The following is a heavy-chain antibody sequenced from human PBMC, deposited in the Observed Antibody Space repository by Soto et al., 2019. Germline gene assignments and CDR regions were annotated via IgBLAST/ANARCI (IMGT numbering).Heavy chain of an antibody. V-gene: IGHV4-31*03. Sequence: QVQLQESGPGLVKPSQTLSLTCTVSGGSISRGGYYWSWIRQHPGKGLELIGYIYYGGSTYYNLSLKSRVTISVDTSKNQFSLKLRSVTAADTAVYYCARDRGRVATTYFDYWGQGTLVTVSS. CDR2: IYYGGST. CDR1: GGSISRGGYY. CDR3: ARDRGRVATTYFDY. D-gene: IGHD5-12*01. J-gene: IGHJ4*02.